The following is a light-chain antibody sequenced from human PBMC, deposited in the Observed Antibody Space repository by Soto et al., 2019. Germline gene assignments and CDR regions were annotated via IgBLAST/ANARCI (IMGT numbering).Light chain of an antibody. Sequence: QSVLTQPPSVSEAPGQRVTISCTGSSSNIGAGYEAHWYQQVPGTAPKLLIYENNNRPPGVPDRFSGSTSGTSASLAITGLRAEYEAESYCQSYDRSLSGYVFVTGTQLTVL. CDR2: ENN. J-gene: IGLJ1*01. V-gene: IGLV1-40*01. CDR3: QSYDRSLSGYV. CDR1: SSNIGAGYE.